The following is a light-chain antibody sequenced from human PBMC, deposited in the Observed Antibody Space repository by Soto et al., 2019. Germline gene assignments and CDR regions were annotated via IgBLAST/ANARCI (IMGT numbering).Light chain of an antibody. V-gene: IGKV3-20*01. J-gene: IGKJ3*01. CDR1: QSVSSSY. Sequence: EIVLTQSPGTLSLCPGELATLSCRASQSVSSSYLAWYQQKPGQAPRLLIYGASSRATGIPDRFSGSGSGTDFTLTISRLEPEDFAVYYCQQFGSSPLFTFGPGTQVDVK. CDR2: GAS. CDR3: QQFGSSPLFT.